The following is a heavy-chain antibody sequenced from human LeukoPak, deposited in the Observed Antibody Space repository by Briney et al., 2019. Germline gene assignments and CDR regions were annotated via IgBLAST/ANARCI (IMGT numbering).Heavy chain of an antibody. J-gene: IGHJ4*02. Sequence: GGSLRLSCAASGFTFSSYSMNWVRQAPGKGLEWVSSISSSSSYIYYADSVKGRFTISRDNAKNSLYLQMNSLRAEDTAVYYCARVIPPSYYYDSSGYAIAQALDYWGQGRLVTVSS. D-gene: IGHD3-22*01. CDR1: GFTFSSYS. CDR2: ISSSSSYI. V-gene: IGHV3-21*01. CDR3: ARVIPPSYYYDSSGYAIAQALDY.